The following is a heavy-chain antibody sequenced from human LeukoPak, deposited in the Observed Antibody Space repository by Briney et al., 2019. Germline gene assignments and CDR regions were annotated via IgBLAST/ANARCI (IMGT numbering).Heavy chain of an antibody. Sequence: GGSLRLSCAASGFTFSRYWMSWVRQAPGKGLEWVANINQDGSEKYYVDSVKGRFTISRDNAKNSLYLQVNSLRVEDTAVYYCAKDTPTTGYHLDSWGQGTLVTVSS. D-gene: IGHD1-1*01. CDR3: AKDTPTTGYHLDS. CDR2: INQDGSEK. J-gene: IGHJ4*02. CDR1: GFTFSRYW. V-gene: IGHV3-7*01.